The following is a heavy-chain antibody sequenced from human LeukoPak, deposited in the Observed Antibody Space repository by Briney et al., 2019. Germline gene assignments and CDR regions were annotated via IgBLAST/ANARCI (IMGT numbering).Heavy chain of an antibody. CDR3: ARQMYSGTLDY. CDR2: IYYSGST. J-gene: IGHJ4*02. D-gene: IGHD1-1*01. CDR1: GGSISSYC. Sequence: SETLSLTCTVSGGSISSYCWSWLRQPPGKALEGIGYIYYSGSTNYKPSLKSRGTISVDTSKNQFSLKLSSMTAADTAVYYCARQMYSGTLDYWGPGTLVIVSS. V-gene: IGHV4-59*08.